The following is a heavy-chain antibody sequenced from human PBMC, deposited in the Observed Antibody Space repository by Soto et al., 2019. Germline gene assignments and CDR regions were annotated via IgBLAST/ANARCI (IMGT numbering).Heavy chain of an antibody. CDR2: ISWNSERI. CDR3: VSSRSYDRQFDY. V-gene: IGHV3-9*01. CDR1: GLTFDDYA. J-gene: IGHJ4*02. Sequence: SLRLSCAASGLTFDDYAMHWVRQAPGRGLEWVSGISWNSERIGYADSVEGRLTVSRDNAEKSLYLQMNSLRADDTAFYYCVSSRSYDRQFDYWGQGTLVTVSS. D-gene: IGHD1-26*01.